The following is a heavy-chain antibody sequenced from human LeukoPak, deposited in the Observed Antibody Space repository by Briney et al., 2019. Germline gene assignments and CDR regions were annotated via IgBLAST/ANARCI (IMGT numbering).Heavy chain of an antibody. Sequence: SETLSLTCTVSGGSISSYYWSWVRQPPGKGLEWIGYVSYSGSTDYNPSLKSRVIISIDTSKNQFSLRLSSVTAADTAVYYCARVAVVRGVITPYFDYWGQGTLVTVSA. CDR2: VSYSGST. CDR1: GGSISSYY. V-gene: IGHV4-59*12. CDR3: ARVAVVRGVITPYFDY. J-gene: IGHJ4*02. D-gene: IGHD3-10*01.